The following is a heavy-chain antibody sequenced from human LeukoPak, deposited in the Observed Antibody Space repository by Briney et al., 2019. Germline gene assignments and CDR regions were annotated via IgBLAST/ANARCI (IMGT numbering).Heavy chain of an antibody. D-gene: IGHD2/OR15-2a*01. Sequence: GGSLRLSCAASGFTFSSYAMHWVRQAPGKGLEWVAVISYDGSNKYYAGSVKGRFTISRDNSKNTLYLQMNSLRAEDTAVYYCARDSNRAFDYWGQGTLVTVSS. CDR2: ISYDGSNK. V-gene: IGHV3-30*01. CDR3: ARDSNRAFDY. J-gene: IGHJ4*02. CDR1: GFTFSSYA.